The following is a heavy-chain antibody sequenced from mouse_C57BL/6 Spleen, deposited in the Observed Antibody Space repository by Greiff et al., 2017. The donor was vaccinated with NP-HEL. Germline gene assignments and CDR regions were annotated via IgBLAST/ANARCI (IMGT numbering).Heavy chain of an antibody. J-gene: IGHJ4*01. V-gene: IGHV1-72*01. Sequence: QVQLQQPGAELVKPGASVKLSCKASGYTFTSYWMHWVKQRPGRGLEWIGRIDPNSGGTKYNEKFKSKATLPVDKPSSTAYMQLSSLTSEDSAVYYCSYSSYYAMDYWGQGTSVTVSS. CDR3: SYSSYYAMDY. CDR2: IDPNSGGT. D-gene: IGHD2-5*01. CDR1: GYTFTSYW.